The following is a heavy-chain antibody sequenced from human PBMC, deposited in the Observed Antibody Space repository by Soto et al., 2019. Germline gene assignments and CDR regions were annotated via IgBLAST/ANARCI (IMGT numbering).Heavy chain of an antibody. D-gene: IGHD2-21*02. CDR2: IYPGDSDT. Sequence: GESLKISCKGSGYSFTSYWIGWVRQMPGKGLEWMGIIYPGDSDTRYSPSFQGQVTISADKSISTAYLQWSSLKASDTAMYYCARPRVTPPEGDAFDIWGQGTMVTVSS. V-gene: IGHV5-51*01. J-gene: IGHJ3*02. CDR1: GYSFTSYW. CDR3: ARPRVTPPEGDAFDI.